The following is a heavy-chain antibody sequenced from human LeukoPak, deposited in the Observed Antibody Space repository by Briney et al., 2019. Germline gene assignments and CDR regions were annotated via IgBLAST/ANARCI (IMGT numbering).Heavy chain of an antibody. CDR1: GGSFSGYY. Sequence: MTSETLSLTCAVYGGSFSGYYWSWIRQPPGKGLEWIGEINHSGSTNYRPSLKSRVTISVDTPNNQFSLKLSSVTAADTAVYYCARRDYCTSTTCYESYNWFDPWGQGTLVTVSS. CDR3: ARRDYCTSTTCYESYNWFDP. J-gene: IGHJ5*02. V-gene: IGHV4-34*01. D-gene: IGHD2-2*01. CDR2: INHSGST.